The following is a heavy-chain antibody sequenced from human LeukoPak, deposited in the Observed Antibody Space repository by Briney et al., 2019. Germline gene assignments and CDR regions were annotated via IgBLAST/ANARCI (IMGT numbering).Heavy chain of an antibody. V-gene: IGHV3-48*01. CDR2: ISSSSSTI. J-gene: IGHJ4*02. D-gene: IGHD3-3*01. CDR1: GFTFSSYS. CDR3: ARAAGSFGVVSNTCYFDY. Sequence: GGSLRLSCAASGFTFSSYSMNWVRQAPGKGLEWVSYISSSSSTIYYADSVKGRFTISRDNAKNSLYLQMNSLRAEDTAVYYCARAAGSFGVVSNTCYFDYWGQGTLVTVSS.